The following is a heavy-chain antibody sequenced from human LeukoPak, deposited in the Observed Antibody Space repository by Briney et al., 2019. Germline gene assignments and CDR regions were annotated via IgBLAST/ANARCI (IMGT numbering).Heavy chain of an antibody. J-gene: IGHJ4*02. CDR3: ARHHSSSWYGAIDY. V-gene: IGHV3-23*01. Sequence: GGSLRLSCEASGFTFSSYAMIWVRQPPGKGLEWVSAVSDGGGNTYYADSVKGRFTISRDNSKNTLYLQMNSLRAEDTAVYYCARHHSSSWYGAIDYWGQGTLVTVSS. CDR2: VSDGGGNT. D-gene: IGHD6-13*01. CDR1: GFTFSSYA.